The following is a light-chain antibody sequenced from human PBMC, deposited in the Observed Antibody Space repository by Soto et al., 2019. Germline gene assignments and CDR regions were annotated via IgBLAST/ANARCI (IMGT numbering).Light chain of an antibody. CDR2: EVT. CDR3: SSHGGSNSPYV. Sequence: QSALTQPPSASGSPGQSVAISCTGTSSDIGGYNFVSWYQQHSGKAPKLMIYEVTKRPSGVPDRLSGSKSGNTATLIVSGLQAEDEADYYCSSHGGSNSPYVFGTGTKLTVL. J-gene: IGLJ1*01. V-gene: IGLV2-8*01. CDR1: SSDIGGYNF.